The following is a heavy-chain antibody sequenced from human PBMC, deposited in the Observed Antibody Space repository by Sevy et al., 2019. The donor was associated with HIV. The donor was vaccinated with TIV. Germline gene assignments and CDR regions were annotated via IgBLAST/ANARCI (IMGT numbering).Heavy chain of an antibody. CDR3: AKGRIPSIGTLGPFDS. V-gene: IGHV3-30*18. Sequence: GGSLRLSCAASGFTFSSYGMHWVRQAPGKGLEWVAVISYDGSNKYYADSVKGRFTISRDNSKNTLFLQMNSLRAEDTALYYCAKGRIPSIGTLGPFDSWGQGTLVTVSS. CDR1: GFTFSSYG. CDR2: ISYDGSNK. D-gene: IGHD6-6*01. J-gene: IGHJ4*02.